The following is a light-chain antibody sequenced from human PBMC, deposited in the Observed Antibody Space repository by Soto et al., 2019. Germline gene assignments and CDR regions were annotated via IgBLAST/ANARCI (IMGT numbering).Light chain of an antibody. J-gene: IGLJ1*01. CDR1: SRDIGGYDF. CDR3: SSSSDINICV. V-gene: IGLV2-8*01. CDR2: NVN. Sequence: QSVLTQPPSASGSPGQAVTISCTGTSRDIGGYDFVSWYQVRPGEAPQLIIYNVNGRPSGVPRRFSGSKSGNTASLTVSGPLAFDVANYYCSSSSDINICVFGTGTKVTVL.